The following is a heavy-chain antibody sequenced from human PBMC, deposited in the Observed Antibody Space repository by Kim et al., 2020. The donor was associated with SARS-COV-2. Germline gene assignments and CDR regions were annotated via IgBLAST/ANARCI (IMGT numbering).Heavy chain of an antibody. J-gene: IGHJ6*02. Sequence: GGSLRLSCAASGFTFSRYGMHWVRQAPGKGLEWVAVTSYDGSNKYYADSVKGRFTISSDNSKNTLFLQMNSLRPEDTAVYYCSNDGNPTLGKLYLYYYGLHVWRQGTTVTVSS. V-gene: IGHV3-30*18. CDR1: GFTFSRYG. CDR2: TSYDGSNK. D-gene: IGHD1-1*01. CDR3: SNDGNPTLGKLYLYYYGLHV.